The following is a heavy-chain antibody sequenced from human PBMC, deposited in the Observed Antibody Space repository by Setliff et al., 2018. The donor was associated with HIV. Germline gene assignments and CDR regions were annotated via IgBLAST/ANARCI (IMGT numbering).Heavy chain of an antibody. CDR3: ARVPVMATITYWYFDL. CDR1: GFPFSDYY. V-gene: IGHV3-11*04. CDR2: ISRGGRTK. J-gene: IGHJ2*01. D-gene: IGHD5-12*01. Sequence: GGSLRLPCAASGFPFSDYYMSRIRQAPGKGLEWISYISRGGRTKYYADSVKGRFTISRDNAKNSLYLQMNSLRAEDTTIYYCARVPVMATITYWYFDLWGRGTLVTVSS.